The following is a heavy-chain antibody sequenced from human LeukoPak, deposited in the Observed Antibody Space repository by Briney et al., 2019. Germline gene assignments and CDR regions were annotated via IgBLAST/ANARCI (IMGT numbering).Heavy chain of an antibody. D-gene: IGHD2-21*01. Sequence: PSETLSLTCTVYGGSFSGYYWSWIRQPPGKGLEWIGEINHSGSTNYNPSLKSRVTISVDTSKNQFSLKLSSVTAADTAVYYCARGAIPVFRHYYFDYWGQGTLVTVSS. CDR1: GGSFSGYY. J-gene: IGHJ4*02. V-gene: IGHV4-34*01. CDR3: ARGAIPVFRHYYFDY. CDR2: INHSGST.